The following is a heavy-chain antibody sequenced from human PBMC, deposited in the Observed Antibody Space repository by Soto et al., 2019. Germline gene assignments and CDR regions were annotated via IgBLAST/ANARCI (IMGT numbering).Heavy chain of an antibody. Sequence: PSEPRSHTCAVSERSMSSNYWSWIRQSPDKGLEWLGYVFYGGTDYNPSLGGRVSMSVETSKSQFSLKLTSVTVADTAVYYCASYRGALYFESWGPGSLVTVAS. CDR2: VFYGGT. V-gene: IGHV4-59*01. CDR3: ASYRGALYFES. CDR1: ERSMSSNY. J-gene: IGHJ4*02. D-gene: IGHD3-16*01.